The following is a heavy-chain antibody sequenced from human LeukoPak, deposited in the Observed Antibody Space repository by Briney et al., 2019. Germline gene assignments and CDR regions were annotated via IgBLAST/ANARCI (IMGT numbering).Heavy chain of an antibody. D-gene: IGHD2-2*01. CDR1: GGSFSGYY. J-gene: IGHJ3*02. CDR3: ARYCSSTSCYAGPYDAFDI. Sequence: PSETLSLTCAVYGGSFSGYYWSWIRQPPGKGLEWIGSIYYSGSTYYNPSLKSRVTISVDTSKNQFSLKLSSVTAADTAVYYCARYCSSTSCYAGPYDAFDIWGQGTMVTVSS. V-gene: IGHV4-34*01. CDR2: IYYSGST.